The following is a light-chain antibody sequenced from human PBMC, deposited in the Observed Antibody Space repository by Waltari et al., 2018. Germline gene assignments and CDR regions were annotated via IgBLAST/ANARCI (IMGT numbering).Light chain of an antibody. J-gene: IGKJ5*01. CDR3: QQSYSAPFT. CDR1: RGIDAY. Sequence: DIQMTQSPSSLSSSVGDRVTITCRASRGIDAYLNWYQQQPGKAPKLLIYDASPLQRGVPTRFSGGGIGTDFSLTISDLQPEDFATYFCQQSYSAPFTFGRGTRLE. CDR2: DAS. V-gene: IGKV1-39*01.